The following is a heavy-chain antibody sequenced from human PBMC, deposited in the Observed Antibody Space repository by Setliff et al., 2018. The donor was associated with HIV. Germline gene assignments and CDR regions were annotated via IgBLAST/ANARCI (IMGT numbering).Heavy chain of an antibody. CDR3: ARHGESNYDSSGYDAFDI. Sequence: PSETLSLTCTVSGGSIRTGNYYWNWIRQPAGKGLEWIGHIHTTGSITYNPSLKSRVTVSVDTSKNQFSLKLSSVTAADTAVYYCARHGESNYDSSGYDAFDIWGQGTMVTVSS. V-gene: IGHV4-61*09. CDR1: GGSIRTGNYY. J-gene: IGHJ3*02. CDR2: IHTTGSI. D-gene: IGHD3-22*01.